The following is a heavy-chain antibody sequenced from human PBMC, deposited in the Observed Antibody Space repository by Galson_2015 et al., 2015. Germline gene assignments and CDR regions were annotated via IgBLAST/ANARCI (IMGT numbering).Heavy chain of an antibody. V-gene: IGHV3-48*03. Sequence: SLRLSCAASGFTFSTYEMNWVRQAPGKGLEWVSYISSSGNTIYYADSVRGRFTISRDNANNSLYLQLNSLRAEDTAFYFCARTHLLSGPSDYWGQGTLVTVSS. D-gene: IGHD2/OR15-2a*01. CDR3: ARTHLLSGPSDY. CDR1: GFTFSTYE. J-gene: IGHJ4*02. CDR2: ISSSGNTI.